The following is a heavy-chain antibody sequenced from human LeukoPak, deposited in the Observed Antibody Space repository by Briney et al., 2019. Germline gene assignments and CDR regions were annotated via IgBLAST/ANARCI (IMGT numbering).Heavy chain of an antibody. CDR2: IYYSGST. Sequence: SETLSLTCTVSGGSISTYYWNWIRQPPGKGLEWIGYIYYSGSTSYNPSLKSRVTISVDTSKNQFSLKLSSVTAADTAVYYCARAGRGSGWPDYWGQGTLVTVSS. CDR1: GGSISTYY. J-gene: IGHJ4*02. D-gene: IGHD6-19*01. CDR3: ARAGRGSGWPDY. V-gene: IGHV4-59*01.